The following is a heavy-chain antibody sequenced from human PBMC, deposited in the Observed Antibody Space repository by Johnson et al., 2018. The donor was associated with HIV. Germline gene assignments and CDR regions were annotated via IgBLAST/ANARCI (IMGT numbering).Heavy chain of an antibody. CDR3: AREALDAFDI. V-gene: IGHV3-7*01. Sequence: VLLVESGGGLVKPGGSLRLSCAASGFTFSIYWMTWVRQAPRKGLEWVANIQQDGSEKYYVDSVKGRFTISRDNAKNSLYLQMNSLRAEDTAVYYCAREALDAFDIWGQGTMVTVSS. CDR1: GFTFSIYW. J-gene: IGHJ3*02. CDR2: IQQDGSEK.